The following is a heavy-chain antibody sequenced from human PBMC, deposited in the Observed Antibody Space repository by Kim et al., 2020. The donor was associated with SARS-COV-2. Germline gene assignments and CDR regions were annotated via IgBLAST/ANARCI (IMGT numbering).Heavy chain of an antibody. D-gene: IGHD6-19*01. Sequence: GGSLRLSCAASGFNFSGFVLHWVRQAPGKGLEWVAVISFGEGIKFYTDSVKGRFTISRDNSENTLYLQMTSLRPDDTAIYYCARDPVAGSPAYFDYWGQGTLVTVSS. V-gene: IGHV3-30-3*01. CDR1: GFNFSGFV. CDR3: ARDPVAGSPAYFDY. CDR2: ISFGEGIK. J-gene: IGHJ4*02.